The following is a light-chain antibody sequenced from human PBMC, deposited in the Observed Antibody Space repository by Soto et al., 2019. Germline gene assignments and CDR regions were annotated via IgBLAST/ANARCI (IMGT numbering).Light chain of an antibody. CDR3: QQRSNWPVT. V-gene: IGKV3-11*01. Sequence: EIVLTQSPATLSLSPGERATLSCRASQSVSSYLAGYQQKPGQAPRLLMYDASNRATGSPARFSGSGSGTDFTLTISSLEPEDFAVYYCQQRSNWPVTFGQGTKVEIK. J-gene: IGKJ1*01. CDR2: DAS. CDR1: QSVSSY.